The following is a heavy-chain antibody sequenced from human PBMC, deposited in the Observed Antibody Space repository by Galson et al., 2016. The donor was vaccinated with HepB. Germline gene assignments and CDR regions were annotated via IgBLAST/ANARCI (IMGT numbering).Heavy chain of an antibody. CDR2: LSYSGAST. D-gene: IGHD2-15*01. CDR3: AKAVAEGGGLDC. Sequence: SLRLSCAASGFTFSSYAMRWVRQAPGKGLEWVSSLSYSGASTYYADSVRGRFTISRDNSKNTLYLKMNSLRAEDTAIYYCAKAVAEGGGLDCWGQGTLVTVSS. V-gene: IGHV3-23*01. CDR1: GFTFSSYA. J-gene: IGHJ4*02.